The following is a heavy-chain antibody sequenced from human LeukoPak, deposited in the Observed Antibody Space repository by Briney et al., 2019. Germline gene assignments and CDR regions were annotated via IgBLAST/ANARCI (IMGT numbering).Heavy chain of an antibody. J-gene: IGHJ3*02. V-gene: IGHV3-49*03. CDR3: TRDRPRYDYGDYRDTFDI. Sequence: GGYLRLSCSASGFTFGDYAMNWLRQAPGKGLEWVGFIRSKAYGCTTEYAGAVKSRLTISRDDFKSIVYMQMNSLKIEDPGLYYCTRDRPRYDYGDYRDTFDIWGQGTMVTVSS. CDR2: IRSKAYGCTT. CDR1: GFTFGDYA. D-gene: IGHD4-17*01.